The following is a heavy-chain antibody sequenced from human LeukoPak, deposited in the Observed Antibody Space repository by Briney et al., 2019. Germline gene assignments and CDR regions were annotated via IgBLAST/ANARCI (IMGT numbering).Heavy chain of an antibody. V-gene: IGHV1-69*05. Sequence: ASVKVSCKAYGGTFSSYAISWVRQAPGQGLEWMGWIIPIFGTANSAQKFQGRVTITTDESTSTAYMELSSLRSEDTAVYYCARGPQGVVPAAMRYYYYMDVWGKGTTVTVSS. CDR1: GGTFSSYA. CDR2: IIPIFGTA. D-gene: IGHD2-2*01. J-gene: IGHJ6*03. CDR3: ARGPQGVVPAAMRYYYYMDV.